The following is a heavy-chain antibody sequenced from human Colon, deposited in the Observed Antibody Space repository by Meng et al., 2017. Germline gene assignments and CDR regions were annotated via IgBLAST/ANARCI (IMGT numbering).Heavy chain of an antibody. CDR1: GGPFSGYY. V-gene: IGHV4-34*01. CDR3: ARGTRWRRRGNWFDP. J-gene: IGHJ5*02. CDR2: INESGKT. D-gene: IGHD5-24*01. Sequence: SETLSLTCAVSGGPFSGYYWSWIRQSPGKGLEWIGEINESGKTNYAPSLESRVTISVNTSMNQVSLKVKSVTAADTAVYYCARGTRWRRRGNWFDPWGPGTLVTVSS.